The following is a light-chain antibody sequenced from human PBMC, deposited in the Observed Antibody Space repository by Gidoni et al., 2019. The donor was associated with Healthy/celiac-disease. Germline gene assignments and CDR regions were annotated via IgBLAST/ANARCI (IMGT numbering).Light chain of an antibody. J-gene: IGLJ2*01. CDR3: QVWDSSSDHVV. Sequence: SYVPTQPPSVSVAPGQTARITCGGNNMGSKSVHWYQQKPGQAPVLVVYDDSDRPSGIPLRFSGSNSGNTATLTISRGEAGDEADYYCQVWDSSSDHVVFGGGTKLTVL. CDR1: NMGSKS. CDR2: DDS. V-gene: IGLV3-21*02.